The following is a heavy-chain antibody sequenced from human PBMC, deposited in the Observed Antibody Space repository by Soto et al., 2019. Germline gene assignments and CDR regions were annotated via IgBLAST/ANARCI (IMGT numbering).Heavy chain of an antibody. V-gene: IGHV3-23*01. CDR2: ISADGDST. CDR3: AKPVPYNSVNAALDL. D-gene: IGHD1-20*01. CDR1: GFTFSSYG. J-gene: IGHJ3*01. Sequence: EVQLLESGGDLVQPGGSLRLSCAASGFTFSSYGMNWVRQAPGKGLEWVSGISADGDSTYYADSVKGRFTISRDNSKNALYLQVNSLRALATAVYYWAKPVPYNSVNAALDLWGQGTMVTVSS.